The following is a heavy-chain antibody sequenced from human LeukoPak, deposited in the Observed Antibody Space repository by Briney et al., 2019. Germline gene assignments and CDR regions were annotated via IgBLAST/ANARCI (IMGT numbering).Heavy chain of an antibody. D-gene: IGHD3-10*01. CDR2: ISSSSSTI. J-gene: IGHJ5*02. V-gene: IGHV3-48*04. Sequence: GGSLRLSCAASGFTFSSYSMNWVRQAPGKGLEWVSYISSSSSTIYYADSVKGRFTISRDNAKNSLYLQMNSLRAEDTAVYYCARHYGSGSYDWFDPWGQGTLVTVSS. CDR1: GFTFSSYS. CDR3: ARHYGSGSYDWFDP.